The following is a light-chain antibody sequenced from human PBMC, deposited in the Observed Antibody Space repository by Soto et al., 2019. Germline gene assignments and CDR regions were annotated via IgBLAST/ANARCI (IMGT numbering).Light chain of an antibody. J-gene: IGKJ4*01. V-gene: IGKV1-5*01. CDR3: QQYDNYPLT. CDR1: QSVRSW. CDR2: DAS. Sequence: DIQMTLSPATLSASVGDRVTITCRASQSVRSWLAWYQQKPGTAPKLLIFDASRLGSGVPSRFSGSASGTEFTLTISSLQPDDFATYYCQQYDNYPLTFGGGTKVEIK.